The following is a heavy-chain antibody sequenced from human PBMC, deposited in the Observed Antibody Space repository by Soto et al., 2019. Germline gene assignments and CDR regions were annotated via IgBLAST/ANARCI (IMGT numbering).Heavy chain of an antibody. J-gene: IGHJ6*02. V-gene: IGHV1-69*13. Sequence: SVKVSCKASGGTFNSYAISWVRQAPGQGLEWMGGIIPIFGTANYAQKFQGRVTITADESTSTAYMELSSLRSEDTAVYYCARGGYSSSWYYPGGNYYYYGMDVWGQGTTVTVSS. CDR3: ARGGYSSSWYYPGGNYYYYGMDV. D-gene: IGHD6-13*01. CDR2: IIPIFGTA. CDR1: GGTFNSYA.